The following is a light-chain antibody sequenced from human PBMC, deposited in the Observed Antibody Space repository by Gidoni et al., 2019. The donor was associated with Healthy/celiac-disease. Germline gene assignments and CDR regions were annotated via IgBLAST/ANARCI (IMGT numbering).Light chain of an antibody. CDR2: AAS. Sequence: DIPLTQSPSVLSASVGDRVTLTCRASQGISSDLAWYQQKPGKAPKPLIYAASTLQSGVPSRFSGSGSGTEFTLTISSLQPEDFATYYCQQLNSYPITFGQGTRLEIK. J-gene: IGKJ5*01. CDR3: QQLNSYPIT. V-gene: IGKV1-9*01. CDR1: QGISSD.